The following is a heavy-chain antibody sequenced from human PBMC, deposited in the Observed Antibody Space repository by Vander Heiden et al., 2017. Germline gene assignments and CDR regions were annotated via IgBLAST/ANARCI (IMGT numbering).Heavy chain of an antibody. CDR2: INPNSGST. J-gene: IGHJ4*02. V-gene: IGHV1-2*02. Sequence: QVPLVQSGAEVKKPGASVKVSCKAAGNTFTGDNRHWVRQAPGHGLEWMGWINPNSGSTNYAQKFQGRVTMTRDTSISTAYMELSRLRSDDTAVYFCARGWYYFDYWGQGTLVTVSS. CDR1: GNTFTGDN. D-gene: IGHD6-19*01. CDR3: ARGWYYFDY.